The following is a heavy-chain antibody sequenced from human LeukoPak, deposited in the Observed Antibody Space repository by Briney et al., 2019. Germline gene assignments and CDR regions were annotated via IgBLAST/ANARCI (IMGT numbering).Heavy chain of an antibody. J-gene: IGHJ4*02. CDR2: INHXGST. CDR3: ARGQSQNYYDSSGYPDY. CDR1: GXXFXXYY. Sequence: SETLSLTCAVXGXXFXXYYWXXXXXXPGXGLXWIXEINHXGSTNYXPXLXSRVTISVDTSKNQFSLKLSSVTAADTAVYYCARGQSQNYYDSSGYPDYWGQGTLVTVSS. D-gene: IGHD3-22*01. V-gene: IGHV4-34*01.